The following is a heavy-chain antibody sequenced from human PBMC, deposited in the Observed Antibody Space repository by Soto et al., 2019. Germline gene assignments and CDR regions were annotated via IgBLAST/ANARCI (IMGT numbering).Heavy chain of an antibody. Sequence: ASVKVSCKASGYTFTGFYIHWVRQAPGQRLEWMGWINPKNGGTNYAQKFQGWVTMSRDTSISTAYMELNRLKSDDTAVYYCARATITKTTTPYNWFDPWGQGTLVTVSS. CDR1: GYTFTGFY. CDR2: INPKNGGT. CDR3: ARATITKTTTPYNWFDP. V-gene: IGHV1-2*04. D-gene: IGHD1-20*01. J-gene: IGHJ5*02.